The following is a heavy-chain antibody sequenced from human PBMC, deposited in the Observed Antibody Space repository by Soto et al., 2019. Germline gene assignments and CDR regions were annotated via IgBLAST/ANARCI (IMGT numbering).Heavy chain of an antibody. CDR3: AKEWSDARTPEKCGLVDY. D-gene: IGHD2-8*01. CDR2: ISSSSGST. Sequence: EVQLLESGGGLVQPGGSLRLSCAASGFTFSSYAMTWVRQAPGKGLEWVSTISSSSGSTYYADSVEGRFTISRDNSKNTLYLQMNSLRAEDTAVYYCAKEWSDARTPEKCGLVDYWGQGTLVTVSS. V-gene: IGHV3-23*01. CDR1: GFTFSSYA. J-gene: IGHJ4*02.